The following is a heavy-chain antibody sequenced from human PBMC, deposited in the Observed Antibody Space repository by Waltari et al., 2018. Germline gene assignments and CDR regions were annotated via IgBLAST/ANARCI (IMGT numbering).Heavy chain of an antibody. Sequence: QLQLQESGPGLVKPSETLSLTCTVSVGPIRSTTYYWGWVRQSPGKGLEWLASIYYGGTTQYNPSLRSRVTISVDTSKNQFSLKLSSLTAADTAVFYCARQGSYGDGGFDYWGQGTLVTVSS. CDR2: IYYGGTT. CDR3: ARQGSYGDGGFDY. CDR1: VGPIRSTTYY. D-gene: IGHD5-18*01. J-gene: IGHJ4*02. V-gene: IGHV4-39*01.